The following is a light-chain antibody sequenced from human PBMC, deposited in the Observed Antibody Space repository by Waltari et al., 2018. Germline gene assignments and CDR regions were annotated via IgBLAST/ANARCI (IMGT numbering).Light chain of an antibody. CDR2: EVS. Sequence: DIQMTQSPSILSASVGDRVTITCRASQNIGRWLAWYQQKPGKAPKVLIYEVSSLQSGAPSRVSGSGSGTEFILTITSLQPDDIASYYCQQYDNEWSFGQGTKVEI. J-gene: IGKJ1*01. CDR3: QQYDNEWS. CDR1: QNIGRW. V-gene: IGKV1-5*03.